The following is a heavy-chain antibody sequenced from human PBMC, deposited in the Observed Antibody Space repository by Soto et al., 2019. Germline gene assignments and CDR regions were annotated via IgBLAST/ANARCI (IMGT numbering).Heavy chain of an antibody. D-gene: IGHD3-10*01. CDR3: AGPDGDSYGMDV. V-gene: IGHV1-69*12. CDR1: GGTFSSYA. CDR2: IIPIFGTA. Sequence: QVQLVQSGAEVKKPGSSVKVSCKASGGTFSSYAISWVRQAPGQGLEWMGGIIPIFGTANYAQKFQGRVTVTADESPSTAYMELRSLRSEDTAVYYCAGPDGDSYGMDVWGQGTTVTVSS. J-gene: IGHJ6*02.